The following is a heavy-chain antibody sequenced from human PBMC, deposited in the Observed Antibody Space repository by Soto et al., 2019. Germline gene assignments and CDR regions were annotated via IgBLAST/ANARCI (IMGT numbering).Heavy chain of an antibody. D-gene: IGHD1-7*01. CDR3: AKNPGPELSGFAP. J-gene: IGHJ5*02. Sequence: PGGPLILSSDATAFDFSHNSRRSARRVPGKGLVWVSRINKDASTTNYADSVKGRFTISRDNAKNTVYLHVNTLRAADTAVYYCAKNPGPELSGFAPWGQGTQVTVSP. CDR1: AFDFSHNS. V-gene: IGHV3-74*01. CDR2: INKDASTT.